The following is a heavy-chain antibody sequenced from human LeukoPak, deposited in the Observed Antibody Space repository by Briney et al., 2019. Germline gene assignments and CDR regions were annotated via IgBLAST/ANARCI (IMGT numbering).Heavy chain of an antibody. Sequence: GGSLRLSCAASGFTFSSYSMNWVRQAPGKGLECVSSISSSSSYIYYADSVKGRFTISRDNAKNSLYLQMNSLRAGDTAVYYCARVLNNYGDGYWGQGTLVTVSS. CDR3: ARVLNNYGDGY. D-gene: IGHD4-17*01. V-gene: IGHV3-21*01. CDR2: ISSSSSYI. CDR1: GFTFSSYS. J-gene: IGHJ4*02.